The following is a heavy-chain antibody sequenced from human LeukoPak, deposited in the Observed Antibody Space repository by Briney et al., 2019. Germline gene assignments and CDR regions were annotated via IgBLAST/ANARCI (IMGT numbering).Heavy chain of an antibody. V-gene: IGHV4-34*01. CDR1: GGSFSGYY. J-gene: IGHJ5*02. Sequence: SETLSLTCAVYGGSFSGYYWSWIRQPPGKGLEWIGEINHSGSTNYNPSLKSGVTISVDTCKNKFYLKLSCVTAADTAVYYCARGLNCSSTSCYTSWFDPWGQGTLVTVSS. CDR2: INHSGST. D-gene: IGHD2-2*02. CDR3: ARGLNCSSTSCYTSWFDP.